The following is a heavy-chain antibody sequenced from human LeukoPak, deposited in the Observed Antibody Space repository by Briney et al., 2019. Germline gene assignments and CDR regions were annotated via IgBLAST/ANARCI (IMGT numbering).Heavy chain of an antibody. J-gene: IGHJ3*02. CDR1: GGSISSNSYY. V-gene: IGHV3-7*05. CDR2: INQDGSTK. Sequence: ETLSLTCTVSGGSISSNSYYWGWVRQAPGKGLEWVANINQDGSTKNYVDSVKGRFTVARDNAKSSLYLQMNSLRAEDTAVYYCVRDPDILSGVAFDIWGQGTMVTVSS. CDR3: VRDPDILSGVAFDI. D-gene: IGHD3-9*01.